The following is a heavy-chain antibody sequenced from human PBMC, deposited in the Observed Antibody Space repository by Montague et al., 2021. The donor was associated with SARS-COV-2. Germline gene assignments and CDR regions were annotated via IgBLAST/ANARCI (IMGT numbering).Heavy chain of an antibody. D-gene: IGHD3-10*02. V-gene: IGHV4-61*09. Sequence: TLSLTCSVSGDSMTSGSYFWTWIRQPAGKGLEWIGHIQTSGTSNYNPSLRSRITMSIDTSRNQFSLEVRSVTATDTAIYFCARDRPESWRISPGLAGLFATVVHSASGMDVWGQGTTVTVS. CDR3: ARDRPESWRISPGLAGLFATVVHSASGMDV. CDR2: IQTSGTS. J-gene: IGHJ6*02. CDR1: GDSMTSGSYF.